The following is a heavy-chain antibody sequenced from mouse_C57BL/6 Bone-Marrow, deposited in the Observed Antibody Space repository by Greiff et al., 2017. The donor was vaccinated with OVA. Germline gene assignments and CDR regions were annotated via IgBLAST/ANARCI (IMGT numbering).Heavy chain of an antibody. D-gene: IGHD1-1*01. CDR2: IHPNSGST. V-gene: IGHV1-64*01. J-gene: IGHJ2*01. CDR1: GYTFTSYW. Sequence: QVQLQQPGAELVKPGASVKLSCKASGYTFTSYWMHWVKQRPGQGLEWIGMIHPNSGSTNYNEKFKSKATLTVDKSSSTAYMQLSSLTSEDSAVYYCAGRYYGSSLYFDYWGQGTTLTVSS. CDR3: AGRYYGSSLYFDY.